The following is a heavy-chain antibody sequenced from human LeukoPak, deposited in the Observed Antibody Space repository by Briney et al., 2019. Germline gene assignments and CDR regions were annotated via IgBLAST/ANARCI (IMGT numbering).Heavy chain of an antibody. V-gene: IGHV4-34*01. CDR3: ARGRAYSYGPDY. J-gene: IGHJ4*02. D-gene: IGHD5-18*01. CDR1: GGSFSGYY. Sequence: SETLSLTCAVYGGSFSGYYWSWIRQPPGKGREWIGEINHRGSTNYNPSLKSRVTISVDTPKNQFSLKLSSVAAADPAVYYCARGRAYSYGPDYWGQGTLLAVS. CDR2: INHRGST.